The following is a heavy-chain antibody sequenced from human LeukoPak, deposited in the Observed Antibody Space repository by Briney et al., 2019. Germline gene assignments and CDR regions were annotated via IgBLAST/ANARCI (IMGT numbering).Heavy chain of an antibody. D-gene: IGHD3-3*01. CDR2: IKQDESEK. Sequence: GGSLRLSSEASGFSFSSYWMSWVRQAPGKGPEWVANIKQDESEKYSVDSVKGRFTISRDNSKNTLYLQMNSLRAEDTAVYYCAKDRGESPGVFDYWGQGTLVTVSS. J-gene: IGHJ4*02. V-gene: IGHV3-7*01. CDR1: GFSFSSYW. CDR3: AKDRGESPGVFDY.